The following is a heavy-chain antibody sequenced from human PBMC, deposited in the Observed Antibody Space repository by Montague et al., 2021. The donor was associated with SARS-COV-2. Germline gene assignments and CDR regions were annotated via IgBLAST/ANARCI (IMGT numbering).Heavy chain of an antibody. D-gene: IGHD3-10*02. V-gene: IGHV4-34*01. CDR1: DGSFSDYW. CDR3: ARGVPGY. CDR2: ITHRGNT. J-gene: IGHJ4*02. Sequence: SETLSLTCAVYDGSFSDYWWSWVRQPPGKGLEWIGNITHRGNTNYNPSLKSRVTISVDTSKHQFSLKLTSVTAADTAIYYCARGVPGYWGQGTLVTVSS.